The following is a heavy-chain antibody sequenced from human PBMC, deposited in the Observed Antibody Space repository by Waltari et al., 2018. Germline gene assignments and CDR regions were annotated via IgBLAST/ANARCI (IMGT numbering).Heavy chain of an antibody. CDR2: ISGRGGAT. CDR3: AKGRLIIVAADIDY. V-gene: IGHV3-23*01. CDR1: GFPFNKLP. D-gene: IGHD2-15*01. Sequence: EVQLLESGGGLVHPGGSLRLSCAGSGFPFNKLPMNWVRRASGEGLEWVSGISGRGGATYYADSVKGRFTISRDNSNNSLYLQMNSLRVDDTAVYYCAKGRLIIVAADIDYWGQGSLVTVSS. J-gene: IGHJ4*02.